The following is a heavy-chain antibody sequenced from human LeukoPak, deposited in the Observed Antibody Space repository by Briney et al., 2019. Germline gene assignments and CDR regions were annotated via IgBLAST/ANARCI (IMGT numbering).Heavy chain of an antibody. CDR3: ARKAYYGSGKFKSHYGMDV. CDR1: GGSFTGYY. V-gene: IGHV4-34*01. Sequence: SETLSLTCAVYGGSFTGYYWSWLRQPPGKGLEWLGEIKHSGRTNLNPSLESRVTLSVDTSKNQFSLKVSSVTAADTAVYYCARKAYYGSGKFKSHYGMDVWAKGTTVTVSS. CDR2: IKHSGRT. J-gene: IGHJ6*04. D-gene: IGHD3-10*01.